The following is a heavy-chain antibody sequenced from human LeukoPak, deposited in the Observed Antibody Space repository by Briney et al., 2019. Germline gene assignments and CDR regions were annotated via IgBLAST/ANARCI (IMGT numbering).Heavy chain of an antibody. V-gene: IGHV1-2*02. CDR2: INPNSGGT. J-gene: IGHJ5*02. Sequence: GASVKVSCKGSGYTFTGYYMHWVRQAPGQGLEWMGWINPNSGGTNYAQKFQGRVTMTRDTSISTAYMELSRLRSDDTAVYYCARDMVRGVAYNWFDPWGQGTLVTVSS. D-gene: IGHD3-10*01. CDR3: ARDMVRGVAYNWFDP. CDR1: GYTFTGYY.